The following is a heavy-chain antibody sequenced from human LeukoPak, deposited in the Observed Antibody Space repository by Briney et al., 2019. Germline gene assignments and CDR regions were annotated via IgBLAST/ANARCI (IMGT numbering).Heavy chain of an antibody. CDR1: RFTFSRYD. V-gene: IGHV3-30*18. Sequence: GGSLRLSCAASRFTFSRYDVQGVREARGKGVEVVAVISYDGSNKSYADSLKGRFTISRDNSKNTLYLQMNSLRAEDTAVYYCAKSGWFGELLDYWGQGTLVTVSS. CDR2: ISYDGSNK. D-gene: IGHD3-10*01. CDR3: AKSGWFGELLDY. J-gene: IGHJ4*02.